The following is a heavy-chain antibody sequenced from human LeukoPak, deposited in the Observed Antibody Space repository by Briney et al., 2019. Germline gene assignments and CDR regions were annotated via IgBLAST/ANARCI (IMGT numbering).Heavy chain of an antibody. CDR1: GFTFSTYA. CDR3: AKGRNFDSSSLFDY. CDR2: ISDSGGYT. D-gene: IGHD6-6*01. V-gene: IGHV3-23*01. Sequence: GGSLRLSCAASGFTFSTYAMSWVRQAPGKGLEWVSAISDSGGYTYYADSVRGRFTISRDNSKNTLYLQMNSLRAEDTAVYYCAKGRNFDSSSLFDYWGQGTLVTVSS. J-gene: IGHJ4*02.